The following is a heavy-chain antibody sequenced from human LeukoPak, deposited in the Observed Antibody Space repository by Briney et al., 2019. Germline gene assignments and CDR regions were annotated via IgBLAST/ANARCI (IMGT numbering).Heavy chain of an antibody. J-gene: IGHJ3*02. Sequence: PSETLSLTCTVSGGSISSSSYYWGWIRQPPGKGLEWIGSIYYSGSTYYNPSLKSRVTISVDTSKNQFSRKLSSVTAADTAVYYCASHRAFYDILTGYYSDAFDIWGQGTMVTVSS. CDR1: GGSISSSSYY. CDR3: ASHRAFYDILTGYYSDAFDI. CDR2: IYYSGST. V-gene: IGHV4-39*01. D-gene: IGHD3-9*01.